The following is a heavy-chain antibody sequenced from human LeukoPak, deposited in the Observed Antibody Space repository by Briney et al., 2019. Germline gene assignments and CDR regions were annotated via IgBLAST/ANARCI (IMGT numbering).Heavy chain of an antibody. D-gene: IGHD1-26*01. V-gene: IGHV1-8*01. CDR1: GYTFTSYG. CDR2: MNPNSGNT. Sequence: ASVKVSCKASGYTFTSYGINWVRQATGQGLEWMGWMNPNSGNTGYAQKFQGRVTMTRNTSISTAYMELSSLRSEDTAVYYCARGSLGATPFDIWGQGTMVTVSS. J-gene: IGHJ3*02. CDR3: ARGSLGATPFDI.